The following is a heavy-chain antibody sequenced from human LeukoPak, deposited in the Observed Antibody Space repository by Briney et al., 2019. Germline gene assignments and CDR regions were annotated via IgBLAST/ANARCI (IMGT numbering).Heavy chain of an antibody. CDR1: GGSISTCY. CDR2: IYTSGS. D-gene: IGHD5-24*01. CDR3: ARGRETLDY. J-gene: IGHJ4*02. V-gene: IGHV4-4*07. Sequence: SETLSLTCTVSGGSISTCYWSWIRQPAGKGLEWIGRIYTSGSYNPSLKSRVTMSVDTSKNQFSLKLSSVTAADTAVYYCARGRETLDYWGQGTLVTVSS.